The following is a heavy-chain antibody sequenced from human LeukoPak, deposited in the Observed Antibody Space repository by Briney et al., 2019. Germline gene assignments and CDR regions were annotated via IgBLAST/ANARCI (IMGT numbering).Heavy chain of an antibody. V-gene: IGHV4-59*12. J-gene: IGHJ2*01. CDR1: SGSISSYY. CDR3: ARDQSDSGSYYWYFDL. CDR2: IYYSGNT. D-gene: IGHD1-26*01. Sequence: SETLSLTCTVSSGSISSYYWSWIRQPPGKGLEWIGYIYYSGNTNYNPSLKSRVTISVDRSKSQFSLKLSSVTAADTAVYYCARDQSDSGSYYWYFDLWGRGTLVTVSS.